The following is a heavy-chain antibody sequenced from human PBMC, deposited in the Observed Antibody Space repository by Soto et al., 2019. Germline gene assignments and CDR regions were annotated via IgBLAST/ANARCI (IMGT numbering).Heavy chain of an antibody. D-gene: IGHD2-15*01. J-gene: IGHJ1*01. CDR1: GFSVSSNY. CDR2: IHNGGET. V-gene: IGHV3-66*01. CDR3: ARDSWSQY. Sequence: PWGSLRLSCAASGFSVSSNYMNWVRQAPGKGLEWVSIIHNGGETYYADSVKDRFTVSRDNSKNTVFLQMNSLRAEDTAVYYCARDSWSQYWGQGTLVTVSS.